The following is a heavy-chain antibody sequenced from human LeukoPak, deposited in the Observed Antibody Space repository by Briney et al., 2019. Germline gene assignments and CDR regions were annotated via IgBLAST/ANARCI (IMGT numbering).Heavy chain of an antibody. V-gene: IGHV3-11*06. D-gene: IGHD6-13*01. CDR1: GFTFSDYY. CDR3: ARDRLKGAAAGTSFLFVY. Sequence: GGSLRLSCAASGFTFSDYYMSWIRQAPGKGLEWVSYISSSSSYTNYADSVKGRFTISRDNAKNSLYLQMNSLRAEDTAVYYCARDRLKGAAAGTSFLFVYWGQGTLVTVSS. CDR2: ISSSSSYT. J-gene: IGHJ4*02.